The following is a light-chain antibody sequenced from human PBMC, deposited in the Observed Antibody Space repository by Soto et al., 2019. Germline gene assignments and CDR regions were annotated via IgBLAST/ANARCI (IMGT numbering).Light chain of an antibody. CDR1: QSISSW. J-gene: IGKJ1*01. CDR2: KAS. CDR3: QQYTSYPWT. Sequence: DIQMTQSPSTLSASVGDRVTITCRDSQSISSWLAWYQQKPGKAPKLLIYKASSLESGVPSRFSGSGSGTEFTLTDSSLQPDDFATYYCQQYTSYPWTFGQGTKVGIK. V-gene: IGKV1-5*03.